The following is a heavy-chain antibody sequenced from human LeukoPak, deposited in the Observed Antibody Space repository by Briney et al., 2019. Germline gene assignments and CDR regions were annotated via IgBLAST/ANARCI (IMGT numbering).Heavy chain of an antibody. CDR1: GYTFGSYD. J-gene: IGHJ4*02. CDR2: MNPGRGNT. D-gene: IGHD3-22*01. Sequence: ASVSVSCKASGYTFGSYDINWVRQAAGQGLEWMGWMNPGRGNTGYAQRFQGRVTITRDTSTNTAYMELSGLRSEDTAIYYCARLSETAAYYYTSGYYFLGYWGQGTLVTVDS. CDR3: ARLSETAAYYYTSGYYFLGY. V-gene: IGHV1-8*03.